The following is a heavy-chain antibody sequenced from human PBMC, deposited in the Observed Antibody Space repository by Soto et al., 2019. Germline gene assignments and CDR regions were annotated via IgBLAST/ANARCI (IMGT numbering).Heavy chain of an antibody. D-gene: IGHD3-3*01. J-gene: IGHJ4*02. CDR3: ARTRMEWALYFDN. CDR2: ISSSSRTI. Sequence: EVQLVESGGGLIQPGGSLRLSCEASGFSFSDSGMNWVRRAPGKGLEWISYISSSSRTIYYAASVEGRFTVSRDNVKNSVQLQMNSLRAEDTGVYFCARTRMEWALYFDNWGLGTLVTVSS. V-gene: IGHV3-48*01. CDR1: GFSFSDSG.